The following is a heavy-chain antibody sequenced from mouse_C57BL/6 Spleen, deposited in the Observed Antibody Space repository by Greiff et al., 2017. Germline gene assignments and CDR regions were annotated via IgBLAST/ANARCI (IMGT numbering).Heavy chain of an antibody. Sequence: VQLKQSGPVLVKPGASVKMSCKASGYTFTDYYMNWVKQSHGKSLEWIGVINPYNGGTSYNQKFKGKATLTVDKSSSTAYMELNSLTSEDSAVYYCARDRYSNYVSYAMDYGGQGTSVTVSS. V-gene: IGHV1-19*01. CDR2: INPYNGGT. J-gene: IGHJ4*01. CDR1: GYTFTDYY. CDR3: ARDRYSNYVSYAMDY. D-gene: IGHD2-5*01.